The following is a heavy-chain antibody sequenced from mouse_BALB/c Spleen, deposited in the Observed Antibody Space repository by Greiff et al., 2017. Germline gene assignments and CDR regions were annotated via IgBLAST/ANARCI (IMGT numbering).Heavy chain of an antibody. J-gene: IGHJ2*01. CDR1: GYSFTSYY. Sequence: QVQLQQSGPELVKPGASVKISCKASGYSFTSYYIHWVKQRPGQGLEWIGWIFPGSGNTKYNEKFKGKATLTADTSSSTAYMQLSSLTSEDSAVYVCARIYYDYDYFDYWGQGTTLTVSS. CDR2: IFPGSGNT. D-gene: IGHD2-4*01. CDR3: ARIYYDYDYFDY. V-gene: IGHV1-66*01.